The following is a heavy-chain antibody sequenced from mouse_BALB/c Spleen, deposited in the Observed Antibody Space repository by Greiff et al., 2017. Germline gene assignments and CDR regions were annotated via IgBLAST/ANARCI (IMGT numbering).Heavy chain of an antibody. D-gene: IGHD1-2*01. CDR2: IYPGNSDT. CDR3: TRFGVRPYYYAMDY. Sequence: VQLKESGTVLARPGASVKMSCKASGYTFTSYWMHWVKQRPGQGLEWIGAIYPGNSDTSYNQKFKGKAKLTAVTSTSTAYMELSSLTNEDSAVYYCTRFGVRPYYYAMDYWGQGTSVTVSS. J-gene: IGHJ4*01. CDR1: GYTFTSYW. V-gene: IGHV1-5*01.